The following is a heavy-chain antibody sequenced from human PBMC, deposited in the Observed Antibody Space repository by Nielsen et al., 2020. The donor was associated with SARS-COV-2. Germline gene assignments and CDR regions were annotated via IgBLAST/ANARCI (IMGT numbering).Heavy chain of an antibody. D-gene: IGHD6-13*01. CDR2: IYYSGST. Sequence: SETLSLTCTVSGGSISSGDYYWSWIRQPPGKGLEWLGYIYYSGSTYYNPSIKSRVTISVDTSKNQFSLKLGSVTAAATAVYYCAGGYSIRGWFDPWGQGTLVTVSS. V-gene: IGHV4-30-4*01. J-gene: IGHJ5*02. CDR3: AGGYSIRGWFDP. CDR1: GGSISSGDYY.